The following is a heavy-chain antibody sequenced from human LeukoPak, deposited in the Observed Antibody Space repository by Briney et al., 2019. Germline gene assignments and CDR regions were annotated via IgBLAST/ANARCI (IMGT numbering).Heavy chain of an antibody. CDR2: INPKNGGT. V-gene: IGHV1-2*02. Sequence: ASVKVSCKTSGYNFIDLYIHWVRQAPGQGLEWMGWINPKNGGTKYGQKFQGRVTMTTDTSNRTAYMEVNSLTSDDTAVYYCAREAYHSDKTGHYWGDGFDIWGQGTTVVVSS. CDR3: AREAYHSDKTGHYWGDGFDI. J-gene: IGHJ3*02. D-gene: IGHD3-9*01. CDR1: GYNFIDLY.